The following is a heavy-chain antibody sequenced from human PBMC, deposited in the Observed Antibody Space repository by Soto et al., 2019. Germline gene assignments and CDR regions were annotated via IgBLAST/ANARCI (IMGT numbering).Heavy chain of an antibody. D-gene: IGHD6-19*01. CDR2: ISGSGRST. Sequence: EVQLLESGGGLVRPGGSLRLSCAASGFTFSNYAMNWVRQAPGKGLEWVSVISGSGRSTYYADSVKGRFTISRDNSKNTLYLQMNSLRAEDTAVYYCAKDLGSSGWYFDYWGQGTLVTVSS. V-gene: IGHV3-23*01. J-gene: IGHJ4*02. CDR3: AKDLGSSGWYFDY. CDR1: GFTFSNYA.